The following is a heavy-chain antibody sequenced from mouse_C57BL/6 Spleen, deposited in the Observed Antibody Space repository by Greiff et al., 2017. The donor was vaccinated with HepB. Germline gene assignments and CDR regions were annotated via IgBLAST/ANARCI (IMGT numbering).Heavy chain of an antibody. V-gene: IGHV14-4*01. CDR3: AYGYDDY. CDR2: IDPENGDT. Sequence: EVQLQQSGAELVRPGASVKLSCTASGFNIKDDYMHWVKQRPEQGLEWIGWIDPENGDTEYASKFQGKATITADTSSNTAYLQLSSLTSEDTAVYYCAYGYDDYWGQGTTLTVSS. CDR1: GFNIKDDY. J-gene: IGHJ2*01. D-gene: IGHD2-2*01.